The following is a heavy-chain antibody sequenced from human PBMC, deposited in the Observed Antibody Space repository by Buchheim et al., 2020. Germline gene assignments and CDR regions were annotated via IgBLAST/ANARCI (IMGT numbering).Heavy chain of an antibody. Sequence: EVQLVESGGGLVQPGGSLRLSCAASGFTFSSYWMSWVRQAPGKGLEWVANIKQDGSEKYYVDSVKGRFTISRDNAKNSLYLKMNSLRAEDTAVYYCAREISGSGWTFYYYYYGMDVWGQGTT. D-gene: IGHD6-19*01. V-gene: IGHV3-7*01. CDR3: AREISGSGWTFYYYYYGMDV. CDR2: IKQDGSEK. CDR1: GFTFSSYW. J-gene: IGHJ6*02.